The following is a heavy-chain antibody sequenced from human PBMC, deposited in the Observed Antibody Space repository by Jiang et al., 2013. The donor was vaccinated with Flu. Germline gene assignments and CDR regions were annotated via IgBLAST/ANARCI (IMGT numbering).Heavy chain of an antibody. CDR1: GFTFLRSA. V-gene: IGHV3-23*01. J-gene: IGHJ2*01. Sequence: GDLIEPGGSLRLSCAASGFTFLRSAMNWVRQTPEKGLEWVSTISANGNSAYYVASVKGRFTISRDNSKNTLYLQMTSLRADDTAIYYCARSYGDYSYWFLDLWGRGTLVSVSS. CDR2: ISANGNSA. CDR3: ARSYGDYSYWFLDL. D-gene: IGHD4-17*01.